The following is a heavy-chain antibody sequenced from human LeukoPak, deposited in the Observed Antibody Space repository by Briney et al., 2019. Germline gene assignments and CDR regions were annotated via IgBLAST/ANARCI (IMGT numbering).Heavy chain of an antibody. CDR2: ISSNGGST. J-gene: IGHJ3*02. Sequence: PGGSLRLSCAASGFTFSSYAMPWVRQAPGKGLEYVSAISSNGGSTYYANSVKGRFTISRDNSKNTLYLQMGSLRAEDMAVYYCARATYSSSWYSVDIWGQGTMVTVSS. V-gene: IGHV3-64*01. CDR3: ARATYSSSWYSVDI. CDR1: GFTFSSYA. D-gene: IGHD6-13*01.